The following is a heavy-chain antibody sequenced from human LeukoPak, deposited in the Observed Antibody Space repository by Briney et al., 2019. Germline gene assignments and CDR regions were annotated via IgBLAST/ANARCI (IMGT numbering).Heavy chain of an antibody. J-gene: IGHJ3*02. V-gene: IGHV3-53*01. CDR1: GFSVSTNY. D-gene: IGHD1-14*01. CDR3: ARDISPWESRNPDAFDI. CDR2: IYSASST. Sequence: GGSLRLSCAASGFSVSTNYMSWVRQAPGKGLEWVSVIYSASSTYYADSVKGRFTISRDNSKNTVQLQMNSLRAEDTAVYYCARDISPWESRNPDAFDIWGQGTVVTVSP.